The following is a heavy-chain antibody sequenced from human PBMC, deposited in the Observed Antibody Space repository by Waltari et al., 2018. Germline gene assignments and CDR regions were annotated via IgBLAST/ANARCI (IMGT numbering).Heavy chain of an antibody. Sequence: VESGGGLVQPGGSLRLSCAASGFTFSSYWMSWVRQAPGKGLWWVANIKTEGSERYDVDSVRGRFTISRDNAKSSLSLQMTTLRDEDTGRYYCARDWSGSGRGINYWGQGTLVTVSS. J-gene: IGHJ4*02. V-gene: IGHV3-7*01. CDR2: IKTEGSER. CDR1: GFTFSSYW. D-gene: IGHD3-3*01. CDR3: ARDWSGSGRGINY.